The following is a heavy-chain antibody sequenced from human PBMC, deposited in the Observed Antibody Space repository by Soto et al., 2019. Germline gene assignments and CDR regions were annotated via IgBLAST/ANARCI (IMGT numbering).Heavy chain of an antibody. CDR2: IIPISGTT. CDR3: ARVPLDSSGYPMYYFDY. J-gene: IGHJ4*02. CDR1: GGTFSNYA. Sequence: QVQLVQSGAEVKKPGSSVKVSCKTSGGTFSNYAISWVRQAPGQGLEWMGGIIPISGTTNYAQKFQGRVTITADESTSTASMQLSSLRSEDTAVYYCARVPLDSSGYPMYYFDYWGQGTLVTVSS. D-gene: IGHD3-22*01. V-gene: IGHV1-69*01.